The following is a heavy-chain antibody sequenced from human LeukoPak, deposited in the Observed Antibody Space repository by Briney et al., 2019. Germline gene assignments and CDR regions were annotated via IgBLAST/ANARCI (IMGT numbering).Heavy chain of an antibody. J-gene: IGHJ4*02. V-gene: IGHV3-23*01. CDR1: GSTLSSYA. CDR2: ISGSGRNT. Sequence: PGGSLTLSCAASGSTLSSYAMSWVRQPPGKGLEWVSAISGSGRNTYYADSVKGRFTIARDNSKNTLYLQMNRLRAEDTAVYYWAKDAAFNKWLVHPYYFDYWGQGTLVTVSS. CDR3: AKDAAFNKWLVHPYYFDY. D-gene: IGHD6-19*01.